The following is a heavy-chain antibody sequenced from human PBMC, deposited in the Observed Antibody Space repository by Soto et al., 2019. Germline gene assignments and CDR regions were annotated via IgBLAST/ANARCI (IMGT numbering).Heavy chain of an antibody. J-gene: IGHJ6*02. CDR3: ATLGRYCGGGSCYPYYYGLDV. CDR1: EITFSSYT. CDR2: ISSTSSNK. Sequence: GGSLRLSXAASEITFSSYTMNWVRQAPGKGLEWVSSISSTSSNKYYADSVKGRFTISRDNAKNSLYLQMNSLRAEDTAVYYCATLGRYCGGGSCYPYYYGLDVWGQGTTVTVSS. V-gene: IGHV3-21*01. D-gene: IGHD2-15*01.